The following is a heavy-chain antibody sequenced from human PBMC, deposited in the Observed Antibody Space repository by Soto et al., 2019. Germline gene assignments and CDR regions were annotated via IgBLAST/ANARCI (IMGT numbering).Heavy chain of an antibody. CDR2: IIPIFGTA. D-gene: IGHD5-18*01. Sequence: QVQLVQSGAEVKKPGSSVKVSCKASGGTFSSYAISWVRQAPGQGLEWMGGIIPIFGTANYAQKFQGRVTITADKATSTAYMELRSLRSEDRAVYCCARALTAMVRGYYGMDVWGQGTTLTVSS. CDR1: GGTFSSYA. J-gene: IGHJ6*02. V-gene: IGHV1-69*06. CDR3: ARALTAMVRGYYGMDV.